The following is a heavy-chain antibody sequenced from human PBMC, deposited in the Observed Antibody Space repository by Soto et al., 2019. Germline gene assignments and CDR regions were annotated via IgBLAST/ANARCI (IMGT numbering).Heavy chain of an antibody. D-gene: IGHD2-15*01. V-gene: IGHV4-59*01. CDR1: GGSISSYY. CDR3: ARDRQSSRYCSGGSCYSNYYYGMDV. CDR2: IYYSGST. J-gene: IGHJ6*01. Sequence: QVQLQESGPGLVKPSETLSLTCTVSGGSISSYYWSWIRQPPGKGLEWIGYIYYSGSTNYNPSLKSRVTISVDTSKNQFSLKLSSVTAADTAVYYCARDRQSSRYCSGGSCYSNYYYGMDVW.